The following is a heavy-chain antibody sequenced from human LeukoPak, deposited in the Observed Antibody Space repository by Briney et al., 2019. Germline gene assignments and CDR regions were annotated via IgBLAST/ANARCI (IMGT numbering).Heavy chain of an antibody. CDR2: IYYSGST. CDR1: GGSISSYY. J-gene: IGHJ4*02. V-gene: IGHV4-59*01. CDR3: ARGAGDFWSGYLNFDY. Sequence: TSETLSLTCTVSGGSISSYYWSWIRQPPGKGLEWIGYIYYSGSTNYNPSLKSRATIQVDTSKNQFSLKLSSVTAADTAVYYCARGAGDFWSGYLNFDYWGQGTLVTVSS. D-gene: IGHD3-3*01.